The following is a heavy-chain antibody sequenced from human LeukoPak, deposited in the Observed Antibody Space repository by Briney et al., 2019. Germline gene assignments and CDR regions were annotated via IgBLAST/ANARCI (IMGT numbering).Heavy chain of an antibody. CDR2: INHSGSS. V-gene: IGHV4-34*01. J-gene: IGHJ3*02. Sequence: ETLSLTCAVYGASFSGHYWTWIRQPPGKGLEWIGEINHSGSSNYTPSLKSRVTISVDTSKNQFSLKLSSVTAADTAVYYCARDSSSWDAFDIWGQGTMVTVSS. CDR1: GASFSGHY. CDR3: ARDSSSWDAFDI. D-gene: IGHD6-13*01.